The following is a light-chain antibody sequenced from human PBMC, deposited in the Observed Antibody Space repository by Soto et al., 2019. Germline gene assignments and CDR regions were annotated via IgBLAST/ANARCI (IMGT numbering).Light chain of an antibody. V-gene: IGKV1-12*01. CDR1: QVISNW. CDR3: QQANSFPFT. CDR2: DAF. J-gene: IGKJ5*01. Sequence: DIQMTQSPSTLSASVGDRVTITCRASQVISNWLAWYQQKPGKAPKLLIFDAFSLESGVPLRFSGSGSGPDFTLTISSLQPEDFATYYCQQANSFPFTFGQGTRLEIK.